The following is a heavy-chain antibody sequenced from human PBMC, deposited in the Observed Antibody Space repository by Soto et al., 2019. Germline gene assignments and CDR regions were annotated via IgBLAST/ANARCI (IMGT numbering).Heavy chain of an antibody. CDR1: GLTFSSLT. CDR3: ARSIAVAGTPEFDY. CDR2: ISYDAGNNK. J-gene: IGHJ4*02. V-gene: IGHV3-30-3*01. D-gene: IGHD6-19*01. Sequence: QVQLVESGGGVVQPGRSLRLSCAASGLTFSSLTMHWVRQAPGKGLEWVALISYDAGNNKYYADSVKGRFSISRDNSRNTLYLQLNSLRAEDTAVYYCARSIAVAGTPEFDYWGQGTLVTVSS.